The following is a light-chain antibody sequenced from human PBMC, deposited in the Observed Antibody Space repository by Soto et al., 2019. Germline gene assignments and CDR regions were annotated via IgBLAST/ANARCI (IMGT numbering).Light chain of an antibody. Sequence: DIQMTQSPSTVSAYVGDSVTITCRASQDISSYLVWYQQKPGKVPKLLIYAASSLQSGVPSRFSGSGSGTDFTLTISCLQSEDFATYYCQQYYSYPRTFGQGTKVDI. V-gene: IGKV1-16*01. CDR1: QDISSY. J-gene: IGKJ1*01. CDR2: AAS. CDR3: QQYYSYPRT.